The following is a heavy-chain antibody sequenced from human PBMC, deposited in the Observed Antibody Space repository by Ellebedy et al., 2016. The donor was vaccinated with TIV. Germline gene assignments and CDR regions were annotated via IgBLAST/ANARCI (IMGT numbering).Heavy chain of an antibody. J-gene: IGHJ4*02. CDR2: IYPGDSDT. Sequence: GGSLRLSXKGSGYSFTSYWIAWVRQMPGKGLEWMGIIYPGDSDTRYSPSFQGQVTISVDKSISTAYLQWSSLKTSDTAMYYCARRRGPINQSGYSSGYDYWGQGTLVTVSS. CDR1: GYSFTSYW. CDR3: ARRRGPINQSGYSSGYDY. D-gene: IGHD6-19*01. V-gene: IGHV5-51*01.